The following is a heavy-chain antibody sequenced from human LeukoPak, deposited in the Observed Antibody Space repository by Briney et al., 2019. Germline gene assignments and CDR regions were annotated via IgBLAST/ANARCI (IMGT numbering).Heavy chain of an antibody. V-gene: IGHV4-59*13. CDR3: AKGEGVGAPDWFDP. D-gene: IGHD1-26*01. J-gene: IGHJ5*02. Sequence: SETLSLTCTVSGASISSYYWNWIRQPPEKGLEWIGYVYNSGSTNYNASLKSRVTILVDTSKNQFSLKLSSVTAADTAVYYCAKGEGVGAPDWFDPWGQGNLVIVSS. CDR2: VYNSGST. CDR1: GASISSYY.